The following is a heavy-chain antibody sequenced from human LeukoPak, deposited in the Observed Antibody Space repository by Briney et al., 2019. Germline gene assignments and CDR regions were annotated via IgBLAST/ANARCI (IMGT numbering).Heavy chain of an antibody. V-gene: IGHV4-30-4*01. CDR2: IYYSGST. Sequence: SETLSLTCTVSGGSISSGDYYWSWIRQPPGKGLDWIAYIYYSGSTYYNPSLKSRVTMSLDKSKNLLSLTLTSVTAADTAVYYCSRESGAFSPFGYWGQGTLVTVTS. CDR3: SRESGAFSPFGY. J-gene: IGHJ4*02. CDR1: GGSISSGDYY. D-gene: IGHD1-26*01.